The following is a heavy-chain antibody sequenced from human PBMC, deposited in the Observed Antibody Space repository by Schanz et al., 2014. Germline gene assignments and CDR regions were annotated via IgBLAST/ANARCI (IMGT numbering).Heavy chain of an antibody. V-gene: IGHV3-23*01. CDR2: ITGASDHI. CDR1: GFIFGSSV. J-gene: IGHJ4*02. D-gene: IGHD6-13*01. CDR3: AKSQGSSFDS. Sequence: DVQLLESGGGLVQPGGSLRLSCAASGFIFGSSVMAWVRQAPGKGLEWVSGITGASDHIDYAESVKGRFTISSDNSKSTLYLQMSSLRAEDTAVYYCAKSQGSSFDSWGQGTLVTVSS.